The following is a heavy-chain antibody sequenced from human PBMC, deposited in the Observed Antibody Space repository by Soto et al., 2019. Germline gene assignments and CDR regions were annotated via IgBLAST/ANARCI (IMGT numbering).Heavy chain of an antibody. CDR1: GGSISSYY. Sequence: SETLCLTSTVSGGSISSYYWSWIRQPAGKGLEWIGRIYTSGSTNYNPSLKSRVTMSVDTSKNQFSLKLSSVTAADTAVYYCARDSAYYDFWSGYYYYYGMDVWGQGTTVTVSS. D-gene: IGHD3-3*01. V-gene: IGHV4-4*07. CDR3: ARDSAYYDFWSGYYYYYGMDV. CDR2: IYTSGST. J-gene: IGHJ6*02.